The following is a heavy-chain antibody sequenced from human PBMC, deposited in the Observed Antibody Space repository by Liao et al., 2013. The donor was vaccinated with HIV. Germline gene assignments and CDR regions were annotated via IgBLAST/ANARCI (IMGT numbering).Heavy chain of an antibody. D-gene: IGHD3-10*01. CDR2: IYYSGST. CDR3: ARGEGIMVRGVLDY. CDR1: GGSISSSSYY. V-gene: IGHV4-39*07. Sequence: QLQLQESGPGLVKPSETLSLTCTVSGGSISSSSYYWGWIRQPPGKGLEWIGSIYYSGSTSYNPSLKSRVTISVDTSKNQFSLKLSSVTAADTAVYYCARGEGIMVRGVLDYWGQGTLVTVSS. J-gene: IGHJ4*02.